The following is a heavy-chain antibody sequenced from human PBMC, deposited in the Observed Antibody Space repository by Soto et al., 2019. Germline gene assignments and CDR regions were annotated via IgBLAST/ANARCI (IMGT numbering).Heavy chain of an antibody. Sequence: QVPLVQSGAEVEKPGASVKVSCKASGYSFTSYGISWVQQAPGQGLEWTGWISAHHGKTNYAQKLQGRPTMTTDTATSSGYMELRSLRSDDTAVYFCARDEGDIVGVVGASHWFDPWGQGTLVTVSS. CDR2: ISAHHGKT. CDR1: GYSFTSYG. J-gene: IGHJ5*02. D-gene: IGHD2-15*01. CDR3: ARDEGDIVGVVGASHWFDP. V-gene: IGHV1-18*01.